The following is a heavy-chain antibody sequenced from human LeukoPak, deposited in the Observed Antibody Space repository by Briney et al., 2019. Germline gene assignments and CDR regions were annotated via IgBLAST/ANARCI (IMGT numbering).Heavy chain of an antibody. J-gene: IGHJ4*02. V-gene: IGHV1-2*02. CDR1: GYTFTGYY. CDR2: INPNSGGT. D-gene: IGHD5-24*01. CDR3: ASDSGTIKVKGYFDY. Sequence: ASVKVSCKASGYTFTGYYMHWVRQAPGQGLEWMGWINPNSGGTNYAQKFQGRVTMTRDTSIGTAYMELSRLRSEDTAVYYCASDSGTIKVKGYFDYWGQGTLVTVSS.